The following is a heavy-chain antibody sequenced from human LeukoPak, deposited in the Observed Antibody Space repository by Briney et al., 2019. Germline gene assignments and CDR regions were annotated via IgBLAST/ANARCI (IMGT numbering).Heavy chain of an antibody. CDR3: AHSNYAGGAFDI. CDR1: GYTFTGYY. Sequence: GASVKVSCKASGYTFTGYYMHWVRQAPGQGLEWMGWINPNSGGTNYAQEFQGRVTMTRDTSISTAYMELSRLRSDDTAVYYCAHSNYAGGAFDIWGQGTMVTVSS. D-gene: IGHD4-11*01. CDR2: INPNSGGT. J-gene: IGHJ3*02. V-gene: IGHV1-2*02.